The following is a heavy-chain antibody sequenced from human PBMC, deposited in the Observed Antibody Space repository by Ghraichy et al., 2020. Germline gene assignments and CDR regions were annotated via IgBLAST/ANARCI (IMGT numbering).Heavy chain of an antibody. J-gene: IGHJ4*02. CDR3: AREYCRGGRCFFGTGGSHFDY. CDR1: GFSFNNYW. D-gene: IGHD2-15*01. V-gene: IGHV3-74*01. Sequence: GGSLRLSCAASGFSFNNYWMHWVRQAPGKGLVWVSRINSDGRVTIYADSVKGRFTISRDNARNTLYLQMSSLRAEDTAVYYCAREYCRGGRCFFGTGGSHFDYLSQGTLVTVSS. CDR2: INSDGRVT.